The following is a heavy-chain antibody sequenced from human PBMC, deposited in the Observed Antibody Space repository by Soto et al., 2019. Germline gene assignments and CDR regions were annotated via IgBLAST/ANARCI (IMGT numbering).Heavy chain of an antibody. CDR3: ASTRALRGIDY. D-gene: IGHD3-10*01. V-gene: IGHV3-33*01. CDR2: IWYDGSNK. Sequence: ALRLSCAASGFTFSSYGMHWVRQAPGKGLEWVAVIWYDGSNKYYADSVKGRFTISRDNSKNTLYLQMNSLRAEDTAVYYCASTRALRGIDYWGQGTLVTVS. CDR1: GFTFSSYG. J-gene: IGHJ4*02.